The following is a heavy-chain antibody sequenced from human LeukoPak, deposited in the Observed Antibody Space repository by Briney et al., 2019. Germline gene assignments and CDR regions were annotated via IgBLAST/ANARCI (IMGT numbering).Heavy chain of an antibody. Sequence: GGSLRLSCAASGFTVSINYMSWVRQAPGKGLEWVSVIYSGGSTYYADSVEGRFTISRHNSKNTLYLQMNSLRAEDTAVYYCARMYSGSYPYYFDYWGQGTLVTVSS. V-gene: IGHV3-53*04. CDR1: GFTVSINY. CDR2: IYSGGST. J-gene: IGHJ4*02. D-gene: IGHD1-26*01. CDR3: ARMYSGSYPYYFDY.